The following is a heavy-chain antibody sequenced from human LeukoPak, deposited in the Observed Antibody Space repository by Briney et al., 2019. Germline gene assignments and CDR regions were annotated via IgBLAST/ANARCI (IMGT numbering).Heavy chain of an antibody. CDR2: ISAYNGNT. Sequence: ASVKVSCKASGYTFTSYGISWVRQVPGQGLEWMGWISAYNGNTNYAQKLQGRVTMTTDTSTSTAYMELRSLRSDDTAVYYCARAYSNYVRSVGSVSNYYYMDVWGKGTTVTVSS. CDR1: GYTFTSYG. D-gene: IGHD4-11*01. V-gene: IGHV1-18*01. CDR3: ARAYSNYVRSVGSVSNYYYMDV. J-gene: IGHJ6*03.